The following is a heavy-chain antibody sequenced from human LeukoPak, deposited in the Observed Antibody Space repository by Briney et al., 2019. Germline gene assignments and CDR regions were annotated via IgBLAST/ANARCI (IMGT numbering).Heavy chain of an antibody. CDR1: GFTFSSYA. CDR2: ISYDGSNK. CDR3: ARAYTSGYGRIGPLDY. V-gene: IGHV3-30*04. D-gene: IGHD5-12*01. Sequence: PGGSLRLSCAASGFTFSSYAMRWVRQAPGKGLEWVAVISYDGSNKYYADSVKGRFTISRDNSKNTLYLQMNSLRAEDTAVYYCARAYTSGYGRIGPLDYWGQGTLVTVSS. J-gene: IGHJ4*02.